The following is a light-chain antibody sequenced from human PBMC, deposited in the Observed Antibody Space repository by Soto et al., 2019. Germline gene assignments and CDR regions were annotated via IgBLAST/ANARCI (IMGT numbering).Light chain of an antibody. CDR1: QSVRSK. J-gene: IGKJ5*01. CDR2: GAS. CDR3: QQYNNWPPIT. V-gene: IGKV3-15*01. Sequence: ELVMTQSPATLSVSPGETVTLSCRASQSVRSKLAWYQQKPGQAPRLFIYGASTRATGIPARFSGSGSGTEFTLTISSLQSEDFAIYYCQQYNNWPPITFGQGTRLEIK.